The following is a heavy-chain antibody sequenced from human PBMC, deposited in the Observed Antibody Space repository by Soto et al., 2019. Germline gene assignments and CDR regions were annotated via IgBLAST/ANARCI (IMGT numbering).Heavy chain of an antibody. CDR3: GGHINEGDGDSGEGRRNH. CDR1: GGSSSRHT. J-gene: IGHJ5*02. D-gene: IGHD7-27*01. Sequence: QVQLVQSGAEVKKPGSSVKVSCKASGGSSSRHTINWVRQAPGQGPEWIGSIIYILGITNYAQKLQGRVTITEDKSTRTAYRELRALRSDDPAVYSCGGHINEGDGDSGEGRRNHWGQGSLVNVSS. V-gene: IGHV1-69*02. CDR2: IIYILGIT.